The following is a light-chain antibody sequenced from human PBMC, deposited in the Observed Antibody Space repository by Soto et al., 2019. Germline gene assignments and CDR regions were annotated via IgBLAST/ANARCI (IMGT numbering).Light chain of an antibody. V-gene: IGLV2-14*01. CDR1: SSDVGGYNY. J-gene: IGLJ2*01. CDR3: SSYTSSSTLE. CDR2: DVS. Sequence: QSALTQPASVSGSPGQSITISCTGTSSDVGGYNYVSWYQQHSGKAPKLMIYDVSNRPSGVSNRFSGSTAGNTASLTISGLQAEDEADYYCSSYTSSSTLEFGGGTQLTVL.